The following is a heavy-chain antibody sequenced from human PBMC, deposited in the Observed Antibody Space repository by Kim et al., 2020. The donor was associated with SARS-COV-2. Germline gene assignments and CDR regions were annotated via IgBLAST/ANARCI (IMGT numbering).Heavy chain of an antibody. D-gene: IGHD5-12*01. Sequence: GGSLRLSCAASGFTFSNYAMTWVRQAPGKGLEWVSAISASGDSTYYADSVKGRFTISRDNSKNTLYLQMNSLRAEDTAVYYCENRRDGFNSVDYWGQGTLVTVSS. CDR2: ISASGDST. V-gene: IGHV3-23*01. CDR1: GFTFSNYA. CDR3: ENRRDGFNSVDY. J-gene: IGHJ4*02.